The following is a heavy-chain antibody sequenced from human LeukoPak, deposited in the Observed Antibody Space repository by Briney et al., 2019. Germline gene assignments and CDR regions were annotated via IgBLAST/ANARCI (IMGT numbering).Heavy chain of an antibody. V-gene: IGHV4-34*01. Sequence: PSETLSLTCAVYGGSFSGYYWSWIRQPPGKGLEWIGEINHSGSTNYNPSLKSRVTISVDTSKNQFSLKLSSVTAADTAVYYCARNPNNYYYYMDVWGKGTTVTVSS. J-gene: IGHJ6*03. CDR3: ARNPNNYYYYMDV. CDR1: GGSFSGYY. CDR2: INHSGST.